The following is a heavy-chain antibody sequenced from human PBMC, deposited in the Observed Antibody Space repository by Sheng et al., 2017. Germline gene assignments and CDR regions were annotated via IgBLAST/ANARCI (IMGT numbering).Heavy chain of an antibody. CDR1: GFSFSSYA. Sequence: VQLLESGGGLVQPGGSLRLSCAASGFSFSSYAMHWVRQAPGKGLEWVALISYEGRTTLYADSVKGRFTISRDYSKDTVYLQMNSLTTGDTAVYFCARGGSGTTVVPGSHWGQGTLVTVSS. V-gene: IGHV3-30*04. CDR3: ARGGSGTTVVPGSH. CDR2: ISYEGRTT. J-gene: IGHJ4*02. D-gene: IGHD4-17*01.